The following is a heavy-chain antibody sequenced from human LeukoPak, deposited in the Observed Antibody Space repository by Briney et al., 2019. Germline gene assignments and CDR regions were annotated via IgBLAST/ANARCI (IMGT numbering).Heavy chain of an antibody. D-gene: IGHD5-18*01. CDR1: GFTFSSYA. Sequence: GGSLRLSCAASGFTFSSYAMSWVRQAPGEGLEWVSAISGSGGSTYYADSVKGRFTISRDNSKNTLYLQMNSLRAEDTAVYYCAKSDTAMVQGLLYWGQGTLVTVSS. V-gene: IGHV3-23*01. CDR2: ISGSGGST. CDR3: AKSDTAMVQGLLY. J-gene: IGHJ4*02.